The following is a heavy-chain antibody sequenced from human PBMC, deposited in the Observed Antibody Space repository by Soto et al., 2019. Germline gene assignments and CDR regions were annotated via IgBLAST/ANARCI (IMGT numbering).Heavy chain of an antibody. CDR3: ARGGDGYTNFDY. CDR1: GGSISSYY. V-gene: IGHV4-59*01. J-gene: IGHJ4*02. CDR2: IYYSGST. Sequence: QVQLLESGPGLVKASETLSLTCTVSGGSISSYYWSWIRQPPGKGLEWIGYIYYSGSTNYNPSLKSRVTILVDTSKNQFSLKLSSVTAADTAVYYCARGGDGYTNFDYWGQGTLVTVSS. D-gene: IGHD5-12*01.